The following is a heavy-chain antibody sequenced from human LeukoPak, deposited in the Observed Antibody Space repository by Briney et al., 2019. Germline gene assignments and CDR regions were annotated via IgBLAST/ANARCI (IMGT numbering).Heavy chain of an antibody. CDR3: ARGLRYDSSGYYLFYY. J-gene: IGHJ4*02. Sequence: SETLSLTCTVSGGSISSYYWSWIRQPPGKGLEWIGYIYYSGSTNYNPSLKSRVTISVDTSKNQFSLKLSSVTAADTAVYYCARGLRYDSSGYYLFYYWGQGTLVTVSS. CDR1: GGSISSYY. D-gene: IGHD3-22*01. CDR2: IYYSGST. V-gene: IGHV4-59*01.